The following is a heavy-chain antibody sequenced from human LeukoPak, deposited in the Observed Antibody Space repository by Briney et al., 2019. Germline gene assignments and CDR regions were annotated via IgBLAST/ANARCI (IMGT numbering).Heavy chain of an antibody. V-gene: IGHV3-9*01. CDR1: GFMFGDYA. D-gene: IGHD2-15*01. J-gene: IGHJ4*02. CDR3: ARDIVVVITATRSDY. CDR2: IHYNSGHS. Sequence: PGGSLRLSCAASGFMFGDYAMHWARQAPGKGLEWVAGIHYNSGHSGYADSVKGRFTISRDNARNSLYLRMNSLRAEDTAVYYCARDIVVVITATRSDYWGQGTLVTVSS.